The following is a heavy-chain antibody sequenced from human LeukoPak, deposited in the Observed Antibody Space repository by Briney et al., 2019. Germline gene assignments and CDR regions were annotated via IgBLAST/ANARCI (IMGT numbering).Heavy chain of an antibody. Sequence: GGSLRLSCAASGFTFSNYWMIWVRQAPGKGLQSVANIKQDGSEKYYVDSVKGRFTISRDNAKNSLWLQMNSLRAEDTAVYYCARGFNYFDYWGQGTLVTVSS. V-gene: IGHV3-7*05. J-gene: IGHJ4*02. CDR2: IKQDGSEK. CDR3: ARGFNYFDY. CDR1: GFTFSNYW.